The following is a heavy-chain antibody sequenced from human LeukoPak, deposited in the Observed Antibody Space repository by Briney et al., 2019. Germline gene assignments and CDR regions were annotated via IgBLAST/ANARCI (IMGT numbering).Heavy chain of an antibody. CDR1: GFTFSHYG. Sequence: PGGSLRLSCAGSGFTFSHYGMHWVRRGPGKGLEWVAGIQSDGSYKYYEGSLKGRFTISRDNFKNILYLQMNSLRAEDTAVYSCARDVDTSNHMSIFDPWGQGTLVTVSS. CDR3: ARDVDTSNHMSIFDP. J-gene: IGHJ5*02. D-gene: IGHD3-3*02. CDR2: IQSDGSYK. V-gene: IGHV3-33*01.